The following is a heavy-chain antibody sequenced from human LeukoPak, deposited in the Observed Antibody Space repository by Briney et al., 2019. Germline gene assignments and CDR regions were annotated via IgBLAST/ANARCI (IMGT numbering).Heavy chain of an antibody. CDR1: GFTFSGSA. Sequence: GGSLRLSCAASGFTFSGSAMHWVRQASGKGLEWVGRIRSKANSYATAYAAWVKGRFTISRDDSKNTAYLQINSLKTEDTAVYYCTRQRAGTTYSNWFDLWGQGTLVTVSS. V-gene: IGHV3-73*01. J-gene: IGHJ5*02. CDR3: TRQRAGTTYSNWFDL. CDR2: IRSKANSYAT. D-gene: IGHD1-7*01.